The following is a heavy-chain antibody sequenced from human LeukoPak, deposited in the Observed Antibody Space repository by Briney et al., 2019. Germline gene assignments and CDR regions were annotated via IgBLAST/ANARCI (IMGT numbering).Heavy chain of an antibody. Sequence: PSETLSLTCTVSGGSISSYYWSWIRQRPGKGLEWIGFIYYSGSTNYNLSPMSRVTISVDTSKTQFSLNLSSVTAADTAVYYCARDELARAYGMDVWGQGNTVTV. CDR1: GGSISSYY. V-gene: IGHV4-59*01. CDR2: IYYSGST. D-gene: IGHD3-10*01. CDR3: ARDELARAYGMDV. J-gene: IGHJ6*02.